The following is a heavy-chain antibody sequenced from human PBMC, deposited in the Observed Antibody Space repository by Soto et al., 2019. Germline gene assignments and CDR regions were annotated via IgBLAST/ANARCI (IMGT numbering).Heavy chain of an antibody. D-gene: IGHD3-22*01. J-gene: IGHJ4*02. Sequence: SETLSLTCTVSGGSISSGGYYWSWIRQHPGKGLEWIGYIYYSGCTYYNPALKSRVTISVDTSKNQFSLKLSSVTAAETSVYYCARPLGSGSSGYYSLREYYFVNWGPGTLLTVSS. V-gene: IGHV4-31*03. CDR1: GGSISSGGYY. CDR3: ARPLGSGSSGYYSLREYYFVN. CDR2: IYYSGCT.